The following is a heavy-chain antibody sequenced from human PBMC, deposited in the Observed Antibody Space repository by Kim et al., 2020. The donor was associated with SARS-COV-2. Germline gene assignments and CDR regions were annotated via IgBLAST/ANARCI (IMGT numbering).Heavy chain of an antibody. CDR3: ARAPAVLRYFDWFGGMDV. CDR2: IIPIFGTA. Sequence: SVKVSCKASGGTFSSYAISWVRQAPGQGLEWMGGIIPIFGTANYAQKFQGRVTITADESTSTAYMELSSLRSEDTAVYYCARAPAVLRYFDWFGGMDVWGQGTTVTVSS. CDR1: GGTFSSYA. D-gene: IGHD3-9*01. J-gene: IGHJ6*02. V-gene: IGHV1-69*13.